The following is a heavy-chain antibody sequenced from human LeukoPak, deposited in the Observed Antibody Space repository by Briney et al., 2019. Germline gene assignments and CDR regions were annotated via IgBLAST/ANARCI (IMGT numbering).Heavy chain of an antibody. CDR2: ISAYNGNT. J-gene: IGHJ4*02. D-gene: IGHD3-22*01. CDR3: ARVWGYYYDSSGYSDFDY. CDR1: GYTFTTYG. V-gene: IGHV1-18*01. Sequence: ASVTVSCKASGYTFTTYGITWVRQAPGQGLEWMGWISAYNGNTNYAQKFQGRVTMTIDTSTSTAYMELRSLKSDDTAVYYCARVWGYYYDSSGYSDFDYWGQGTLVTVSS.